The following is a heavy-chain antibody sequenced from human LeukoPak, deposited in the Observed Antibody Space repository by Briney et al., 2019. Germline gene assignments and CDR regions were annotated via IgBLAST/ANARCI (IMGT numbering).Heavy chain of an antibody. CDR3: ARGIAAAGLSH. D-gene: IGHD6-13*01. J-gene: IGHJ4*02. Sequence: RSETLSLTCTVSGGSISSGGYYWSWIRQPPGKGLEWIGYIYHSGSTYYNPSLKSRVTISVDRSKNQFSLKLSSVTAADTAVYYCARGIAAAGLSHWGQGTLVTVSS. CDR1: GGSISSGGYY. V-gene: IGHV4-30-2*01. CDR2: IYHSGST.